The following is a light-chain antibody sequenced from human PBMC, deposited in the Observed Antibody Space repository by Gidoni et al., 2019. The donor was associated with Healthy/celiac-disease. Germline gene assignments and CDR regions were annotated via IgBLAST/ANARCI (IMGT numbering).Light chain of an antibody. Sequence: DIQMTQSPSSLSASVGDRVTITCRASQTISNYLNWYQQKPGKAPKLLIYTASSLQSGVPSRFSGSGFGTDFTLTISSLQPEDFATYYCQHSYSTPHTFXGXTKVEIK. CDR3: QHSYSTPHT. CDR1: QTISNY. J-gene: IGKJ4*01. V-gene: IGKV1-39*01. CDR2: TAS.